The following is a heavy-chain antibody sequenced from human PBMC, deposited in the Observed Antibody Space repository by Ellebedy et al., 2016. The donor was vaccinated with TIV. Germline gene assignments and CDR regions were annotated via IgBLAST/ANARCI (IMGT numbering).Heavy chain of an antibody. Sequence: MPSETLSLTCTVSSGFITGYYWSWIRQPPGKSLEWIGYISDSGSTNYKPSLKSRVTISVDTSKKQLSLKLTSVTAADTAVYYCARDLPGEPFDSWGQGTLVTVSS. J-gene: IGHJ4*02. D-gene: IGHD1-14*01. CDR3: ARDLPGEPFDS. CDR2: ISDSGST. CDR1: SGFITGYY. V-gene: IGHV4-59*01.